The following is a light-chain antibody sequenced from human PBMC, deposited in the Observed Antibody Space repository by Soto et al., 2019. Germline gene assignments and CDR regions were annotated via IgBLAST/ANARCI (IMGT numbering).Light chain of an antibody. CDR1: SSDVGGYNN. Sequence: QSALTQPPSASGSPGQSVTISCTGTSSDVGGYNNVSWYQQHPGKAPKLMIYEVSERPSGVPDRFSGSKSGNTASLTVSGLEAEDEADYYCSSYAGSNNLVFGGGTQLTVL. CDR2: EVS. J-gene: IGLJ3*02. CDR3: SSYAGSNNLV. V-gene: IGLV2-8*01.